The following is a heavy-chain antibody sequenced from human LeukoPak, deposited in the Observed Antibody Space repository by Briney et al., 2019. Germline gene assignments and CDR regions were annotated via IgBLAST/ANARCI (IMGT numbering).Heavy chain of an antibody. CDR3: ARLRSSSFYYYYMDV. CDR2: ISSSGSTI. CDR1: GFTFSDYY. D-gene: IGHD6-6*01. Sequence: GGSLRLSCAASGFTFSDYYMSWIRQAPGKGLEWVSYISSSGSTIYYADSVKGRFTVSRDNAKNSLYLQMNSLRAEDTAVYYCARLRSSSFYYYYMDVWGKGTTVTVSS. V-gene: IGHV3-11*01. J-gene: IGHJ6*03.